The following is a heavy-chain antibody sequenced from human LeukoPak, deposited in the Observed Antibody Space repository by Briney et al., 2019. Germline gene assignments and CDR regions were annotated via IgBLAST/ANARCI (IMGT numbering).Heavy chain of an antibody. D-gene: IGHD2-21*02. CDR1: GYTFTSYG. J-gene: IGHJ6*02. CDR2: ISAYNGNT. V-gene: IGHV1-18*01. Sequence: GASVKVPCKASGYTFTSYGISWVRQAPGQGLEWMGWISAYNGNTNYAQKLQGRVTMTTDTSTSTAYMELRSLRSDDTAVYYCARGTVGVTAILDYYGMDVWGQGTTVTVSS. CDR3: ARGTVGVTAILDYYGMDV.